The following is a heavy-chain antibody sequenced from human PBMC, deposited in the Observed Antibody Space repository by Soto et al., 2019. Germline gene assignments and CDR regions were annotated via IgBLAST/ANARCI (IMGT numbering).Heavy chain of an antibody. CDR1: NVSITSSY. D-gene: IGHD1-26*01. Sequence: SETLSLTCTVSNVSITSSYWNWIRQPPGKGLEWIGFVYYTGTTKYNPSLKSRVTISVDRSKNEFSLKLTSVTTADTAFYFCARDFAGRGPFDPWGQGTLVTVSS. V-gene: IGHV4-59*01. CDR3: ARDFAGRGPFDP. J-gene: IGHJ5*01. CDR2: VYYTGTT.